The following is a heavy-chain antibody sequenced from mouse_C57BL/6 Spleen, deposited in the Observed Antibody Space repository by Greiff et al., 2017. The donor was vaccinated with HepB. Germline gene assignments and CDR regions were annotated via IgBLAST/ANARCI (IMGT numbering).Heavy chain of an antibody. CDR2: INPYNGDT. CDR1: GYSFTGYF. V-gene: IGHV1-20*01. D-gene: IGHD1-1*01. Sequence: EVQGVESGPELVKPGDSVKISCKASGYSFTGYFMNWVMQSHGKSLEWIGRINPYNGDTFYNQKFKGKATLTVDKSSSTAHMELRSLTSEDSAVYYCARTLITTVDYFDYWGQGTTLTVSS. CDR3: ARTLITTVDYFDY. J-gene: IGHJ2*01.